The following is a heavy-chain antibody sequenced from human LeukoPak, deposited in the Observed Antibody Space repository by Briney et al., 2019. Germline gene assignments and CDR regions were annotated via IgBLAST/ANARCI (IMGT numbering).Heavy chain of an antibody. V-gene: IGHV4-59*08. D-gene: IGHD3-22*01. CDR3: VTYYYDSSGVVFDY. J-gene: IGHJ4*02. CDR2: IHYSGST. CDR1: GDSISSYY. Sequence: PSETLSLTCTVSGDSISSYYWSWIRQPPGKGLEWIGYIHYSGSTDYDPSLKSRVSISVDTSNYQFSLKLSSVTAADTAVYYCVTYYYDSSGVVFDYCGQGTLVTVSS.